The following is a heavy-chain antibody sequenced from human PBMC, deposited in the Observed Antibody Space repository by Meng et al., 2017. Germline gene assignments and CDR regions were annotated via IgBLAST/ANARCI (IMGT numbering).Heavy chain of an antibody. Sequence: GESLKISCAASGFTFSSYWMHWVRQAPGKGLVWVSRINSDGSSTSYADSVKGRFTISRDNAKNMLYLQMNSLRAEDTAVYYFARTYYYDSSGYYYYGMDVWGQGTTVTVSS. V-gene: IGHV3-74*01. J-gene: IGHJ6*02. CDR1: GFTFSSYW. CDR2: INSDGSST. D-gene: IGHD3-22*01. CDR3: ARTYYYDSSGYYYYGMDV.